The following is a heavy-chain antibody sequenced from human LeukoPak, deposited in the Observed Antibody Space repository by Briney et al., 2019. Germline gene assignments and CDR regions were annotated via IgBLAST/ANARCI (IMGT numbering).Heavy chain of an antibody. CDR3: ARRATYYYDSSGYFPPDY. J-gene: IGHJ4*02. Sequence: TGGSLRLSCAASGFTFSNYSMNWVRQAPGKGLEWVSSISSSSSYIYYADSVKGRFTISRDNAKNSLYLQMNSLRAEDTAVYYRARRATYYYDSSGYFPPDYWGQGTLVTVSS. CDR2: ISSSSSYI. D-gene: IGHD3-22*01. CDR1: GFTFSNYS. V-gene: IGHV3-21*01.